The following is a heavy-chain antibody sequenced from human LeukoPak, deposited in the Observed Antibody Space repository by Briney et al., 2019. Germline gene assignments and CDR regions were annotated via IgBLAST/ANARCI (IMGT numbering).Heavy chain of an antibody. Sequence: PSETLSLTCTVSGDSVSGHYWSWFRQTPGKGLEWIGYVSYSGGTNYNPSLKRRVSISLDTSKNQFSLKLSSPAAADPAVHYCARAPMAITTSAFPDAFDFWGQGTMVTVSS. D-gene: IGHD5-12*01. CDR2: VSYSGGT. J-gene: IGHJ3*01. CDR1: GDSVSGHY. V-gene: IGHV4-59*02. CDR3: ARAPMAITTSAFPDAFDF.